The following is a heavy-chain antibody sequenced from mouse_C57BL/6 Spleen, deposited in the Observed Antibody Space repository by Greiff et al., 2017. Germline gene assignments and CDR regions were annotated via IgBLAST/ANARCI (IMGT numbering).Heavy chain of an antibody. V-gene: IGHV1-55*01. CDR2: IYPGSGST. Sequence: VQLQQSGAELVKPGASVKMSCKASGYTFTSYWITWVKQRPGQGLEWIGDIYPGSGSTNYNEKFKSKATLTVDTSSSTAYMQLSSLTSEDSAVYYCARATTVVAPENYWSQGTTLTVSS. D-gene: IGHD1-1*01. CDR3: ARATTVVAPENY. J-gene: IGHJ2*01. CDR1: GYTFTSYW.